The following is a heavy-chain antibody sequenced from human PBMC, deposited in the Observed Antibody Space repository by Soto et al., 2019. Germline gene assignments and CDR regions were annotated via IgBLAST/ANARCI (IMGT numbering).Heavy chain of an antibody. CDR3: ATLEGIAVAGTRGEFDP. CDR2: ISYDGSNK. Sequence: QVQLVESGGGVVQPGRSLRLSCAASGFTFSSYGMHWVRQAPGKGLEWVAVISYDGSNKYYADSVKGRFTISRDNSKNTLYLQMNSLRAEDTAAYYCATLEGIAVAGTRGEFDPWGQGTLVTVSS. D-gene: IGHD6-19*01. J-gene: IGHJ5*02. CDR1: GFTFSSYG. V-gene: IGHV3-30*03.